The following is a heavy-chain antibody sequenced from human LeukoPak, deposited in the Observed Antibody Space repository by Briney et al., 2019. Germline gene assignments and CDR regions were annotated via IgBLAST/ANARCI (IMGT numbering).Heavy chain of an antibody. J-gene: IGHJ4*02. V-gene: IGHV4-39*01. CDR2: IYYSGST. D-gene: IGHD4-23*01. Sequence: PSETLSLTCTASGGSISSSSYYWGWIRQPPGKGLEWIGTIYYSGSTYYNPSLKSRVSTSVDTSKNQFSLRLTSVTATDTAVYYRARQGDGGRAFDYWGQGILVTVSS. CDR3: ARQGDGGRAFDY. CDR1: GGSISSSSYY.